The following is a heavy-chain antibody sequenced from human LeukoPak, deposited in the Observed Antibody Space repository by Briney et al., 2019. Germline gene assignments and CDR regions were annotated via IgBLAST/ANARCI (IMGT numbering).Heavy chain of an antibody. V-gene: IGHV3-30*18. CDR1: GFTVSSNY. CDR2: ISYDGSNK. CDR3: AKDPATVTTNLDYFDY. J-gene: IGHJ4*02. Sequence: PGGSLRLSCAASGFTVSSNYMSWVRQAPGKGLEWVAVISYDGSNKYYADSVKGRFTISRDNSKNTLYLQMNSLRAEDTAVYYCAKDPATVTTNLDYFDYWGQGTLVTVSS. D-gene: IGHD4-17*01.